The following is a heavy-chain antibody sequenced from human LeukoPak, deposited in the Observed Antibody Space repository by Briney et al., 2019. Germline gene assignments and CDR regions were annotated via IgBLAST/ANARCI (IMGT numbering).Heavy chain of an antibody. D-gene: IGHD6-13*01. J-gene: IGHJ4*02. V-gene: IGHV4-61*05. Sequence: SETLSLTCTVSGGSISSSSYYWGWIRQPPGKGLEWIGYIYYSGNTNYNPSLKSRVTISVDTSKNQFSLKLTSATAADTAVYYCARIGSRESYSSTSWEFDYWGQGTLVTVSS. CDR3: ARIGSRESYSSTSWEFDY. CDR2: IYYSGNT. CDR1: GGSISSSSYY.